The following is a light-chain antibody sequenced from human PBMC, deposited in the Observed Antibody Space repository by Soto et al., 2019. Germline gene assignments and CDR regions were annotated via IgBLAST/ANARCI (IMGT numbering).Light chain of an antibody. V-gene: IGLV6-57*02. J-gene: IGLJ3*02. Sequence: NFMLTQPHSVSESPGKTVTISCTGTSGSVASNYVQWYQQRPGSAPSLLIYEDDQRPSGVPDRFSGSIDSSSNSASLTVPGLKPEDEADYYCQCFENNNFKWVFGGGTQLTVL. CDR2: EDD. CDR1: SGSVASNY. CDR3: QCFENNNFKWV.